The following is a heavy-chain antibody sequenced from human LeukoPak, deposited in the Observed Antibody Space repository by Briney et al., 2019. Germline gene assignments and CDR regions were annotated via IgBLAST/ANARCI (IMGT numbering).Heavy chain of an antibody. J-gene: IGHJ6*03. CDR2: TYYRSKWYN. CDR1: GDSVSSNSAA. CDR3: AREAGADYYYYYMDV. D-gene: IGHD4/OR15-4a*01. V-gene: IGHV6-1*01. Sequence: SQTLSLTCAISGDSVSSNSAAWNWIRQSPSRGLEWLGRTYYRSKWYNDYAVSVKSGISINSDTSKNQLSLQLNSVTPEDTAVYYCAREAGADYYYYYMDVWGKGTTVTVSS.